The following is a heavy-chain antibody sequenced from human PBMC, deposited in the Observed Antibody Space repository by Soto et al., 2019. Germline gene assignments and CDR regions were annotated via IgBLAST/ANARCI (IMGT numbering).Heavy chain of an antibody. CDR3: ARGRARGLGMDV. D-gene: IGHD6-25*01. J-gene: IGHJ6*02. Sequence: SETLSLTCAVYGGSFSGYYWSWIRQPPGKGLEWIGEINHSGSTNYNPSLKSRVTISVDTSKKQLPLKLSSVTAADTAIYYCARGRARGLGMDVWGQGTTVTVSS. V-gene: IGHV4-34*01. CDR2: INHSGST. CDR1: GGSFSGYY.